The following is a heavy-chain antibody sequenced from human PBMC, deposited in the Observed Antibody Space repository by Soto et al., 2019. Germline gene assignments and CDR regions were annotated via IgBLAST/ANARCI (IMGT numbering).Heavy chain of an antibody. CDR3: AKDGSGYDYYYYYGMDV. V-gene: IGHV3-23*01. CDR1: GFTFSSYA. Sequence: EVQLLESGGGLVQPGGSLRLSCAASGFTFSSYAMSWVRQAPGKGLEWVSAISGSGGSTYYADSVKGRFTISRDNSKNTLYLQMNSLRAEDTAVYYCAKDGSGYDYYYYYGMDVWGQGTTVTVSS. CDR2: ISGSGGST. J-gene: IGHJ6*02. D-gene: IGHD5-12*01.